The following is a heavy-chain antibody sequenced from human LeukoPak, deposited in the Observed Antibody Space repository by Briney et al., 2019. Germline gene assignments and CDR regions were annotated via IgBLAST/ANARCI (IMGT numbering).Heavy chain of an antibody. J-gene: IGHJ1*01. CDR1: GFTFSSYS. CDR3: ARERREPPTSY. D-gene: IGHD2-2*01. V-gene: IGHV3-21*01. Sequence: GGSLRLSCAASGFTFSSYSMNWVRQAPGKGLEWVSSISSSSYIYYADSVKGRFTISRDNAKNSLYLQMNSLRAEDTAVYYCARERREPPTSYWGQGTLVTVSS. CDR2: ISSSSYI.